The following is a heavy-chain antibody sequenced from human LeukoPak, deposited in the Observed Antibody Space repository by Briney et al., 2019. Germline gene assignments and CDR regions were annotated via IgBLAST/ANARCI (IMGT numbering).Heavy chain of an antibody. V-gene: IGHV4-59*01. CDR3: ARDTGSGSYWAPFDY. CDR1: GGSISSYY. Sequence: PSETLSLTCTVSGGSISSYYWSWIRQPPGKGLEWIGYIYYSGSTNYNPSLKSRVTISVDTSKNQFSLRLSSVTAADTAVYYCARDTGSGSYWAPFDYWGQGTLVTVSS. D-gene: IGHD3-10*01. CDR2: IYYSGST. J-gene: IGHJ4*02.